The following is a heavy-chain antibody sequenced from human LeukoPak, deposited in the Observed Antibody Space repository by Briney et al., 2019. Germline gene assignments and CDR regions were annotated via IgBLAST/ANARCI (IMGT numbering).Heavy chain of an antibody. CDR3: AKWGDYDILTGYYDSDY. Sequence: GASLRLSCAASGFTFSNSALSWVRQAPGKGLEWVSAIVGSGGSTCYADSVKGRFTISRDNPKNTLYLQMNSLRAEDTAVYYCAKWGDYDILTGYYDSDYWGQGTLVTVSS. D-gene: IGHD3-9*01. J-gene: IGHJ4*02. CDR2: IVGSGGST. CDR1: GFTFSNSA. V-gene: IGHV3-23*01.